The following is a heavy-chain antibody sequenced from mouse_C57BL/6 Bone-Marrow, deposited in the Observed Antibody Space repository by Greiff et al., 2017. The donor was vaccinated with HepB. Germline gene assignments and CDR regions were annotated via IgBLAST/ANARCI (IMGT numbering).Heavy chain of an antibody. CDR2: IDPSDSYT. CDR3: ARDWYPTRAMDY. D-gene: IGHD1-1*02. J-gene: IGHJ4*01. CDR1: GYTFTSYW. Sequence: VQLQQPGAELVMPGASVKLSCKASGYTFTSYWMHWVKQRPRQGLEWIGEIDPSDSYTNYNQKFKGKSTLTVDKSSSTAYMQLSSLTSEDSAVYYCARDWYPTRAMDYWGQGTSVTVSS. V-gene: IGHV1-69*01.